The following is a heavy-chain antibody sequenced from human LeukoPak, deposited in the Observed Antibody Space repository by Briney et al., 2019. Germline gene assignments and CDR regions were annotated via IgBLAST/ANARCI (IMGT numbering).Heavy chain of an antibody. CDR1: GFTFSSYS. Sequence: PGRSLRLSCAASGFTFSSYSMNWVRQAPGKGLEWVSYISSSSTIYYADSVKGRFTISRDNAKNSLYLQMNSLRADDTAVYYCAKSHHVTAIDYWGQGTLVTVSS. V-gene: IGHV3-48*04. CDR2: ISSSSTI. D-gene: IGHD2-21*02. CDR3: AKSHHVTAIDY. J-gene: IGHJ4*02.